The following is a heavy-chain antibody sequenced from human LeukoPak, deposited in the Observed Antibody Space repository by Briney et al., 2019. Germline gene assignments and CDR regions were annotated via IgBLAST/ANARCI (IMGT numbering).Heavy chain of an antibody. Sequence: GGSLRLSCEASGFTFSDYYMSWLRQAPGKGLEWLSYISSSGSTIYYADSVKGRFTISRDNAKNSLFLQMNSLRAEDTAVYYCARDRVGATAYWGQGTLVTVSS. D-gene: IGHD1-26*01. J-gene: IGHJ4*02. CDR2: ISSSGSTI. V-gene: IGHV3-11*04. CDR1: GFTFSDYY. CDR3: ARDRVGATAY.